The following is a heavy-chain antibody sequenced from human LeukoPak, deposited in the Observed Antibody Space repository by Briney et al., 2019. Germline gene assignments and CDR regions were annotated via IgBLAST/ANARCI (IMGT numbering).Heavy chain of an antibody. CDR2: IKQDGSEK. D-gene: IGHD6-13*01. CDR1: GFTFSSYW. J-gene: IGHJ3*02. CDR3: AREVGSSFGAFDI. Sequence: GGSLRLSCAASGFTFSSYWMSWVRQAPGKGLEWVANIKQDGSEKYYVDSVQGRFTISRDNARNSLYLQMNSLRAEDTAVYYCAREVGSSFGAFDIWGQGTMVTVSS. V-gene: IGHV3-7*01.